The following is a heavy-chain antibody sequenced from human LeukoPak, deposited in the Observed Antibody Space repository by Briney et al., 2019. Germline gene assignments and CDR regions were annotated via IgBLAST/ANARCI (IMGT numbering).Heavy chain of an antibody. CDR3: ARPQLWYQLGDWGFDC. D-gene: IGHD2-2*01. Sequence: GASVKVSCKASGYTFTSYGISWVRQAPGQGLEWMGWISAYNGNTNYAQKLQGRVTMTTDTSTSTAYMELRSLRSDDTAVYYCARPQLWYQLGDWGFDCWGQGTLVTVSS. V-gene: IGHV1-18*01. CDR2: ISAYNGNT. J-gene: IGHJ4*02. CDR1: GYTFTSYG.